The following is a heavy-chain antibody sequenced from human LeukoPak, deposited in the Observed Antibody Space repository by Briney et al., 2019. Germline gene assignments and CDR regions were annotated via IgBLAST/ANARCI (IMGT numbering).Heavy chain of an antibody. J-gene: IGHJ4*02. CDR3: ARDGGYHTSGPFDY. CDR2: IWYDGSDE. CDR1: GFTFSSHG. Sequence: GGSLRLSCAESGFTFSSHGMHRVRQAPGKGLEWVSIIWYDGSDEYYADSVKGRFTISRDNSKNTLYLQMNSLRAEDTAVYYCARDGGYHTSGPFDYWGQGTLVTVSS. V-gene: IGHV3-33*01. D-gene: IGHD3-22*01.